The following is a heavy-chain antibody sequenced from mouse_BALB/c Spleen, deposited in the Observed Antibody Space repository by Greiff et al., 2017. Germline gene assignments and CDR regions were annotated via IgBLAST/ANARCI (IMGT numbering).Heavy chain of an antibody. D-gene: IGHD2-4*01. CDR2: IRVKSNNYAT. J-gene: IGHJ2*01. Sequence: EVQLMESGGGLVQPGGSMKLSCVASGFTFSNYCMNWVRQSPGKGFEWVAEIRVKSNNYATHYAESVKGRFTISRHDSKSSVYLQMNNLRAEDTGIYSSTPLDDYARPFDNGGQGTTLTVS. V-gene: IGHV6-6*02. CDR1: GFTFSNYC. CDR3: TPLDDYARPFDN.